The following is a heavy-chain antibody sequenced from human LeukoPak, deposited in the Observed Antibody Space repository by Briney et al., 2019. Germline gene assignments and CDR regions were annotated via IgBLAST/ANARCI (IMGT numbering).Heavy chain of an antibody. Sequence: PGGSLRLSCAASGVTLRYYAMSWVRQAPGKGLEWVSAISGSGDSTFNADSVKGRFTISRDNSKNTLYLQMNSLRAEDTALYYCATSTVAKYDYWGQGTLVAVSS. CDR2: ISGSGDST. CDR1: GVTLRYYA. D-gene: IGHD4-11*01. J-gene: IGHJ4*02. V-gene: IGHV3-23*01. CDR3: ATSTVAKYDY.